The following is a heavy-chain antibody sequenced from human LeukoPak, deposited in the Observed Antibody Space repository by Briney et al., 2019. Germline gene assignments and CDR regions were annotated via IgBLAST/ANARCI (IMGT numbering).Heavy chain of an antibody. CDR2: ISYDGNKK. CDR1: GFTFNNYA. J-gene: IGHJ4*02. CDR3: ARGRGSTSSYFDY. D-gene: IGHD2-2*01. V-gene: IGHV3-30*04. Sequence: PGGSLRPSCAASGFTFNNYAIHWVRQAPGKGLEWVAVISYDGNKKYYADSVRGRFTISRDNSNYTLFLHMNSLRAEDTAVYYCARGRGSTSSYFDYWGQGTLVTVSS.